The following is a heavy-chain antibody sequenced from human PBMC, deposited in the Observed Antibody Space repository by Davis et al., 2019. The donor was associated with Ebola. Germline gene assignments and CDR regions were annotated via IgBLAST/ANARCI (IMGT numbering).Heavy chain of an antibody. CDR1: GYTFTSYG. CDR2: ISAYNGNT. Sequence: AASVKVSCKASGYTFTSYGISWVRQAPGQGLEWMGWISAYNGNTNSPQKFQGRVTMTTDTSTSTAYMELRSLTSDDTAVYYCARHGHSSGWYWGDWGQGTLVTVSS. V-gene: IGHV1-18*01. CDR3: ARHGHSSGWYWGD. J-gene: IGHJ4*02. D-gene: IGHD6-13*01.